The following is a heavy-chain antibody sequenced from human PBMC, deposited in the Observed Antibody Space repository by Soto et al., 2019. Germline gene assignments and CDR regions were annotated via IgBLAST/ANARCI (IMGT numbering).Heavy chain of an antibody. J-gene: IGHJ4*02. CDR2: ISSSSSYI. Sequence: GGSLRLSCAASGFTFSSYSMNWVRQAPGKGLEWVSSISSSSSYIYYADSVKGRFTISRDNAKNSLYLQMNSLRAEDTAVYYCARDGSTIFGVGELDYWGQGTLVTVSS. CDR1: GFTFSSYS. V-gene: IGHV3-21*01. CDR3: ARDGSTIFGVGELDY. D-gene: IGHD3-3*01.